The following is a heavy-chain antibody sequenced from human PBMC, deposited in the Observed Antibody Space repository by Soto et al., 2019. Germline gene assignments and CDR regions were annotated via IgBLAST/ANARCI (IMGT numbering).Heavy chain of an antibody. Sequence: EVQLVESGGGLVQPGRSLRLSCAASGFSFDDYAMHWVRQAPGKGLEWVSGISWNGGSIGYADSVKGRFTISRDNAKDSLYLQMNSLRAEDTALYYCAKDHYGSAIYGMDVWGQGTTFTVSS. D-gene: IGHD3-10*01. J-gene: IGHJ6*02. V-gene: IGHV3-9*01. CDR3: AKDHYGSAIYGMDV. CDR1: GFSFDDYA. CDR2: ISWNGGSI.